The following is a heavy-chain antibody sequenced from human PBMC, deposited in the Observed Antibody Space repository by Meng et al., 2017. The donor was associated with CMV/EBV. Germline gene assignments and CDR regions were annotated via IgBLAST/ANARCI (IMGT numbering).Heavy chain of an antibody. Sequence: GGSLRLSCAASGFTFSSYAMHWVRQAPGKGLEWVAVISYVGSNKYYADSVKGRFTISRDNSKNTLYLQMNSLRAEDTAVYYCARERLLRWGGAFDIWGQGTMVTVSS. CDR3: ARERLLRWGGAFDI. CDR2: ISYVGSNK. D-gene: IGHD2-21*01. J-gene: IGHJ3*02. CDR1: GFTFSSYA. V-gene: IGHV3-30-3*01.